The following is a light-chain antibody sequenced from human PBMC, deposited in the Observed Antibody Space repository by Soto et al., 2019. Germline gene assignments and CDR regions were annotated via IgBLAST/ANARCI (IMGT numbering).Light chain of an antibody. CDR3: SSYSGITALV. Sequence: QSALTQPASVSGSPGQSITISCTGTSSDVGGYNFVSWYQQRPGKAPKLMIYEVSNRPSGVSNRFSGSKSGNTASLTISGLQAEDEAYYYCSSYSGITALVFGGGTKLTVL. CDR2: EVS. J-gene: IGLJ2*01. CDR1: SSDVGGYNF. V-gene: IGLV2-14*01.